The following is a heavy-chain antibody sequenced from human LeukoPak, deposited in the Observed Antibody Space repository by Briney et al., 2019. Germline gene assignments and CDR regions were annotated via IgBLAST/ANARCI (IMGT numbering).Heavy chain of an antibody. CDR2: ISSSSSYI. V-gene: IGHV3-21*01. D-gene: IGHD6-19*01. J-gene: IGHJ4*02. CDR3: ASSEQWLAHLDY. CDR1: GFTFSSYS. Sequence: PGGSLRLSCAASGFTFSSYSMNWVRQAPGKGLEWVSSISSSSSYIYYADSVKGRFTISRDNAKNSLYLQMNSLRAEDTAGYYCASSEQWLAHLDYWGQGTLVTVSS.